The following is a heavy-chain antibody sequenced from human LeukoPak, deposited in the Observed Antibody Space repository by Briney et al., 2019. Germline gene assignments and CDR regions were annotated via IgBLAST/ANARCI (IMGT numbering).Heavy chain of an antibody. V-gene: IGHV5-51*01. D-gene: IGHD6-13*01. CDR1: GYSFTSYW. J-gene: IGHJ6*02. Sequence: GESLKISRKGSGYSFTSYWIGWVRQMPGKGLEWMGIIYPGDSGTRYSPSFQGQVTISADKSISTAYLQWSSLKASDTAMYYCARMGLGIAAAGTNYYYGMDVWGQGTTVTVSS. CDR3: ARMGLGIAAAGTNYYYGMDV. CDR2: IYPGDSGT.